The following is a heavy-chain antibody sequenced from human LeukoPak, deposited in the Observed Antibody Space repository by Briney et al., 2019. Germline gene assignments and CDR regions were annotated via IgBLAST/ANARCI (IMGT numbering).Heavy chain of an antibody. J-gene: IGHJ4*02. Sequence: ASETLSLTCTVSGVSISTSTYYWAWIRQPPGKGLEWIGSMFYRGSTYYNASLKSRVTISVDTSKNQFSLNLSSVTASDRAIFYCARQGGWGGAASLIEYWGQGTLVTVSS. V-gene: IGHV4-39*01. D-gene: IGHD1-26*01. CDR1: GVSISTSTYY. CDR2: MFYRGST. CDR3: ARQGGWGGAASLIEY.